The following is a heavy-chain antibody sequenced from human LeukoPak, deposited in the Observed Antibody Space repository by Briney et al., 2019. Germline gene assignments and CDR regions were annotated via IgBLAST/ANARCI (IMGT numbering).Heavy chain of an antibody. CDR1: GGSISSSSYY. D-gene: IGHD3-22*01. CDR2: IYTSGST. J-gene: IGHJ4*02. V-gene: IGHV4-61*02. CDR3: ARVTTGGYYNC. Sequence: PSETLSLTCTVSGGSISSSSYYWGWIRQPPGKGLEWIGRIYTSGSTNYNPSLKSRVTMSFDASNNQFSLRLSSVTAADTAVYYCARVTTGGYYNCWGQGTLVTVSS.